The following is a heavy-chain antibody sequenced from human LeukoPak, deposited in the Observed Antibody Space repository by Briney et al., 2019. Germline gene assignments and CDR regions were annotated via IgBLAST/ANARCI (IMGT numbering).Heavy chain of an antibody. D-gene: IGHD3-22*01. CDR2: ISYDGSNK. V-gene: IGHV3-30-3*01. CDR1: GFTFSSYA. CDR3: ARGYDSSGYYGPRANFDY. Sequence: QAGGSLRLSCAASGFTFSSYAMHWVRQAPGKGLEWVAVISYDGSNKYYADSVKGRFTISRDNSKNTLYLQMNSLRAEDTAVYYCARGYDSSGYYGPRANFDYWGQGTLVTVSS. J-gene: IGHJ4*02.